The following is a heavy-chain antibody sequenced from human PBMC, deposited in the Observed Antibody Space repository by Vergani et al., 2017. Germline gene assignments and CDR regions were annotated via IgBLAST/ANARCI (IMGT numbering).Heavy chain of an antibody. Sequence: QVQLVPSGAEVKKPGASVKVSCKASGYTFTSYDINWVRQATGQGLEWMGWMNPNSGNTGYAQKFQGRVTMTRNTSISTAYMELSSLRSEDTAVYYCARRGGYCSSTSCSPWYYYYYMDVWGKGTTVTVSS. CDR2: MNPNSGNT. CDR1: GYTFTSYD. V-gene: IGHV1-8*01. CDR3: ARRGGYCSSTSCSPWYYYYYMDV. D-gene: IGHD2-2*01. J-gene: IGHJ6*03.